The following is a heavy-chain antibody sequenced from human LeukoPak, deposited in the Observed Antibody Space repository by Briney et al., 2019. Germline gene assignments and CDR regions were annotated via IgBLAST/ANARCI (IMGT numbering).Heavy chain of an antibody. V-gene: IGHV4-34*01. D-gene: IGHD3-10*01. CDR1: GGSFSGYY. Sequence: SETLSLTRAVYGGSFSGYYWSWIRQPPGKGLEWIGEINHSGSTNYNPSLKSRVTISVDTSKNQFSLKLSSVTAADTAVYYCATHYYGSGREDAFDIWGQGTMVTVSS. CDR2: INHSGST. CDR3: ATHYYGSGREDAFDI. J-gene: IGHJ3*02.